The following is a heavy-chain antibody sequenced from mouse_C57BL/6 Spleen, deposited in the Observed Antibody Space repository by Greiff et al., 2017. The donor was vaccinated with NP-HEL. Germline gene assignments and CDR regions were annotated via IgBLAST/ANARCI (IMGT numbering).Heavy chain of an antibody. J-gene: IGHJ2*01. V-gene: IGHV3-6*01. CDR3: ARGITTVVAYFDY. CDR2: ISYDGSN. CDR1: GYSITSGYY. Sequence: EVHLVESGPGLVKPSQSLSLTCSVTGYSITSGYYWNWIRQFPGNKLEWMGYISYDGSNNYNPSLKNRISITRDTSKNQFFLKLNSVTTEDTATYYCARGITTVVAYFDYWGQGTTLTVSS. D-gene: IGHD1-1*01.